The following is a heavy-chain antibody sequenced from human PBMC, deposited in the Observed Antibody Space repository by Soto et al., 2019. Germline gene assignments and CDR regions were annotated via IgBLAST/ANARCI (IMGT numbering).Heavy chain of an antibody. J-gene: IGHJ3*02. CDR2: INHSGST. Sequence: QVQLQQWGAGLLKPSETLSLTCAVYGGSFSGYYWSWIRQPPGKGLEWIGEINHSGSTNYNPSLKRRVTISVDTSKNQFSLKLSSVTAADTAVYYCARELGYCSGGSCYHDAFDIWGQGTMVTVSS. V-gene: IGHV4-34*01. D-gene: IGHD2-15*01. CDR3: ARELGYCSGGSCYHDAFDI. CDR1: GGSFSGYY.